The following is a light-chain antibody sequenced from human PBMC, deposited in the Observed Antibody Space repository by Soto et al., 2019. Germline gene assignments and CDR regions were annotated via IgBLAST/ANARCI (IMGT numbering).Light chain of an antibody. CDR2: EVT. Sequence: QSALTQPASVSGSPGQSITISCTGTSSDVGGYNYVSWYQQYPGKAPKLMIYEVTNRPSGVSNRFSGSKSGNTASLTISGLQAEDEADYYCSSYTSSNTLVVFGTGTKLTV. J-gene: IGLJ1*01. CDR1: SSDVGGYNY. V-gene: IGLV2-14*01. CDR3: SSYTSSNTLVV.